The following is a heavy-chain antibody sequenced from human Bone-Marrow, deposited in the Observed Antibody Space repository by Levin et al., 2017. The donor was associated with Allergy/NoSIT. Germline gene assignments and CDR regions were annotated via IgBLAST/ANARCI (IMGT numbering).Heavy chain of an antibody. V-gene: IGHV4-39*07. D-gene: IGHD3-22*01. J-gene: IGHJ5*02. Sequence: PSETLSLTCSVSGGSITSRNYYWAWIRQRPGKGLEWIGNVFYSGITNYSPSLKSRVIISVDTSRNQFYLKLNSVTAADTAVYFCARTLGGYSDSTGSFHWFDPWGQGTLVTVSS. CDR1: GGSITSRNYY. CDR3: ARTLGGYSDSTGSFHWFDP. CDR2: VFYSGIT.